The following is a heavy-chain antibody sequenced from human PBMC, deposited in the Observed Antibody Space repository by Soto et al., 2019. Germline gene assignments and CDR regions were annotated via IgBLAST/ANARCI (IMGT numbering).Heavy chain of an antibody. D-gene: IGHD1-7*01. CDR3: ASNGITGTVLAPMGT. V-gene: IGHV4-31*03. CDR2: IYYSGST. Sequence: SETLSLTCTVSGGSISSGGYYWSWIRQHPGKGLEWIGYIYYSGSTYYNPSLKSRVTISVDTSKNQFSLKLSSVTAADTAVYYCASNGITGTVLAPMGTWGQGTLVTVSS. J-gene: IGHJ4*02. CDR1: GGSISSGGYY.